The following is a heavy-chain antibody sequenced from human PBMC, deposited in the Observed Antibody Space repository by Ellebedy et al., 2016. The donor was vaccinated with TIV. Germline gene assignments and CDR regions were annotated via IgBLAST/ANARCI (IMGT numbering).Heavy chain of an antibody. CDR3: ARDINNDYFDY. J-gene: IGHJ4*02. D-gene: IGHD1/OR15-1a*01. CDR2: IYYSGST. V-gene: IGHV4-30-4*01. Sequence: LRLSXTVSGGSISSGDYYWSWIRQPPGKGLEWIGYIYYSGSTYYNPSLKSRVTISVDTSKNQFSLKLSSVTAADTAVYYCARDINNDYFDYWGQGTLVTVSS. CDR1: GGSISSGDYY.